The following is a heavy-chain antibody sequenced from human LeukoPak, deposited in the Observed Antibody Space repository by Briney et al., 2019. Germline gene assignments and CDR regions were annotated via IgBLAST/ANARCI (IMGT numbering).Heavy chain of an antibody. J-gene: IGHJ4*02. Sequence: GGSLRLSCAASGFTFSTYWMHWVRHAPGKGLVWVSRISSDGSNTNYADSVKGRFTISRDNANNTLYLQMNSLRAEDTAVYYCVLVSLTPGWGQGTLVTVSS. CDR2: ISSDGSNT. CDR1: GFTFSTYW. CDR3: VLVSLTPG. D-gene: IGHD3-3*02. V-gene: IGHV3-74*01.